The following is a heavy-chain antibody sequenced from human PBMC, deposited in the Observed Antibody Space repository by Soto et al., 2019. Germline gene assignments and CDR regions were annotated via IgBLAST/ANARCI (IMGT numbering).Heavy chain of an antibody. J-gene: IGHJ5*02. CDR3: ARDLERQGGWFDP. Sequence: GASVKVSCKASGYTFTSYAMHWVRQAPGQRLEWMGWINAGNGNTKYSQKFQGRVTITRDESTSTAYMELSSLRSEDTAVYYCARDLERQGGWFDPWGQGTLVTVSS. CDR1: GYTFTSYA. V-gene: IGHV1-3*01. D-gene: IGHD1-1*01. CDR2: INAGNGNT.